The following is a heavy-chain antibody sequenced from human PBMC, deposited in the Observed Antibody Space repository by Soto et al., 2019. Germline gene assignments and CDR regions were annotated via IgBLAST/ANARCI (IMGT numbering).Heavy chain of an antibody. CDR3: ARDQWYWGIAAAGTVFDY. J-gene: IGHJ4*02. Sequence: QVQLVESGGGVVQPGRSLRLSCAASGFTFSSYAMHWVRQAPGKGLEWVAVISYDGSNKYYADSVKGRFTISRDNSKNTLYLQMYSLRAEDTAVYYCARDQWYWGIAAAGTVFDYWGQGTLVTVSS. CDR1: GFTFSSYA. V-gene: IGHV3-30-3*01. D-gene: IGHD6-13*01. CDR2: ISYDGSNK.